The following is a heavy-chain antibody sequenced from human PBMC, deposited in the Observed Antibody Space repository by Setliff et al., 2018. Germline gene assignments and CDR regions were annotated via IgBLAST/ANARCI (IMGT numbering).Heavy chain of an antibody. D-gene: IGHD2-2*01. J-gene: IGHJ4*02. CDR1: GGTFKNYG. CDR3: ARGPPDFVVVPAAAKFDF. CDR2: NSAY. V-gene: IGHV1-18*01. Sequence: ASVKVSCKASGGTFKNYGINWVRQAPGQGLEWMGWNSAYAQKFQGRVTMTTDTPTSTAYMELRSLRSDDTAVYYCARGPPDFVVVPAAAKFDFWGQGTLVTVSS.